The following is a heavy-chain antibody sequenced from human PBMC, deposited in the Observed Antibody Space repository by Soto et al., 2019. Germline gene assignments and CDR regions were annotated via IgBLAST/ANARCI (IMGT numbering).Heavy chain of an antibody. CDR1: GFTFSRYA. D-gene: IGHD6-6*01. CDR2: ISGSDDST. CDR3: AKRSSSSTFDY. V-gene: IGHV3-23*01. Sequence: EVQLLESGGGLVQPGEALRLSCAASGFTFSRYAMSWILQAQGKGLEWVSVISGSDDSTYYADSVKGRFTISRDNSKNTLYLQMNSLRAEDTAVYYCAKRSSSSTFDYWGQGTLVTVSS. J-gene: IGHJ4*02.